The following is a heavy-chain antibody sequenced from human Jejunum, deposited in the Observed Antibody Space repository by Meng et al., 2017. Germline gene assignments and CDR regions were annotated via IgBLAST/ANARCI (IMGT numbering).Heavy chain of an antibody. Sequence: SETLSLTCTVSGDSISSSTYYWAWIRRPPGKELEWIGTFYYGGSTNYNPSLRSRLTISVDASKNQFSLTLTSVTAADTAIYYCARGASRPKCGAGHCYKAWFDPWGQGTLVTVSS. V-gene: IGHV4-39*07. CDR3: ARGASRPKCGAGHCYKAWFDP. CDR1: GDSISSSTYY. J-gene: IGHJ5*02. CDR2: FYYGGST. D-gene: IGHD2-21*02.